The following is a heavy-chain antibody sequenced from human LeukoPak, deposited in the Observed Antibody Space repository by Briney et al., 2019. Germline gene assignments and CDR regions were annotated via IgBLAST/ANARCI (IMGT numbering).Heavy chain of an antibody. CDR2: ISGSGGGT. J-gene: IGHJ4*02. Sequence: GGSLRLSCAASGFTFNDYAMSWVRQAPGKGLEWVSGISGSGGGTYYADSVKGRFTISRDNSQNTLYLQMNSLGADDTAIYYCARGRIGPDYWGQGTLVTASS. CDR3: ARGRIGPDY. V-gene: IGHV3-23*01. D-gene: IGHD3/OR15-3a*01. CDR1: GFTFNDYA.